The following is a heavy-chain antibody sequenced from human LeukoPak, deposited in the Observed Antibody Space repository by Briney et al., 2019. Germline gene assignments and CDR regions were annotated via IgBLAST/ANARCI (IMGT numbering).Heavy chain of an antibody. J-gene: IGHJ6*03. CDR2: IYSGGST. CDR3: ARSLAAAGPYYYYYYMDV. V-gene: IGHV3-53*01. Sequence: GGSLRLSCAASGFTASSNYMSWVRRAPGKGLEWVSVIYSGGSTYYADSVKGRFTISRDNSKNTLYLQMNSLRAEDTAVYYCARSLAAAGPYYYYYYMDVWGKGTTVTVSS. CDR1: GFTASSNY. D-gene: IGHD6-13*01.